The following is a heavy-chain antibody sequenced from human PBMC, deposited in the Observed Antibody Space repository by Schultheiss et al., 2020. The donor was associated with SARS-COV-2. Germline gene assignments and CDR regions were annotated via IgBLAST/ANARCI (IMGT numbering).Heavy chain of an antibody. D-gene: IGHD2-21*02. CDR2: ISVYNGNT. CDR1: GYTFTSYG. V-gene: IGHV1-18*01. J-gene: IGHJ6*02. Sequence: ASVKVSCKASGYTFTSYGISWVRQAPGQGPEWMGWISVYNGNTHYAQKFQGWVTMTRDTSISTAYMELSRLRSDDTAVYYCAKRVVVTGMYGMDVWGQGTTVTVSS. CDR3: AKRVVVTGMYGMDV.